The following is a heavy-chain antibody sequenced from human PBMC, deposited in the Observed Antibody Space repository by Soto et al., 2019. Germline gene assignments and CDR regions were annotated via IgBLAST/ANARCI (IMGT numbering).Heavy chain of an antibody. CDR3: ARLNGDSYYFDS. V-gene: IGHV4-39*01. D-gene: IGHD4-17*01. CDR2: IYYSGSI. J-gene: IGHJ4*02. CDR1: GGSISSGPYY. Sequence: QLQLQESGPGLVKPSETLSLTCTVSGGSISSGPYYWGWIRQPPGKGLEWIGIIYYSGSIYYSPSLKSRVTMSVDTSKNQFSLKLSSVTAADTAVYYCARLNGDSYYFDSWGQGSLVTVSS.